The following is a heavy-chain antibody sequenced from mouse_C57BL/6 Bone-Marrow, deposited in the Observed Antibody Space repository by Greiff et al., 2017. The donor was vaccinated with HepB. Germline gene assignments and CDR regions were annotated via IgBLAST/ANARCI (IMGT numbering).Heavy chain of an antibody. V-gene: IGHV1-81*01. CDR1: GYTFTSYG. J-gene: IGHJ4*01. CDR3: ARYNTTVNYYAMDY. Sequence: VKLMESGAELARPGASVKLSCKASGYTFTSYGISWVKQRTGQGLEWIGEIYPRSGNTYYNEKLKGKATLTADKSSSTAYMELRSLTSEDSAVYFCARYNTTVNYYAMDYWGQGTSVTVSS. CDR2: IYPRSGNT. D-gene: IGHD1-1*01.